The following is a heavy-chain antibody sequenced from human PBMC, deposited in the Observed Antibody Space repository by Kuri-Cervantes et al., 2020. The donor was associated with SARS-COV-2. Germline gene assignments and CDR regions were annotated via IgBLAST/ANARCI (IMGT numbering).Heavy chain of an antibody. Sequence: GSLRLSCAVYGGSFSGYYWSWIRQPPGKGLEWIGEINHSGSTNYNPSLKSRVTISVDTSKHQFSLKLSSVTAADTAVYYCARTNRGRYYYYGMDVWGQGTTVTVSS. J-gene: IGHJ6*02. D-gene: IGHD3-10*01. CDR3: ARTNRGRYYYYGMDV. CDR2: INHSGST. CDR1: GGSFSGYY. V-gene: IGHV4-34*01.